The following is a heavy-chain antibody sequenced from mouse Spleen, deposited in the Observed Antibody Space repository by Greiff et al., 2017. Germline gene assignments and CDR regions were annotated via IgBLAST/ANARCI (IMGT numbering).Heavy chain of an antibody. V-gene: IGHV7-3*01. CDR3: ARYNYYGSSYGRYFDV. D-gene: IGHD1-1*01. Sequence: EVKLVESGGGLVQPGVSLCLSCAASGFTFTDYYMSWVRQPPGKALEWLGFIRNKANGYTTEYSASVKGQFTISRDNSQSILYLQMNALRTEDSATYYCARYNYYGSSYGRYFDVWGTGTTVTVSS. CDR1: GFTFTDYY. CDR2: IRNKANGYTT. J-gene: IGHJ1*03.